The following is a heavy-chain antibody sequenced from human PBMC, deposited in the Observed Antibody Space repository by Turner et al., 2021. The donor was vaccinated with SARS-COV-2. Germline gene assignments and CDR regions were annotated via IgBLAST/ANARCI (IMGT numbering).Heavy chain of an antibody. V-gene: IGHV3-23*01. D-gene: IGHD6-19*01. Sequence: EVQLLESGGGLVQHGGSLRLSCAASRFPFSSYAMSWVRQAPGKGLEWVSAISGSGGSTFYADSVKGRFTISRDNSKNTLYLQMNSLRAEDTAVYYCAKDPGVSSGPVLEYFQHWGQGTLVTVSS. J-gene: IGHJ1*01. CDR2: ISGSGGST. CDR1: RFPFSSYA. CDR3: AKDPGVSSGPVLEYFQH.